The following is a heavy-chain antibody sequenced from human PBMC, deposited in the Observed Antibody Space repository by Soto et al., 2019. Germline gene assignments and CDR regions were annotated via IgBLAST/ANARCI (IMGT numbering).Heavy chain of an antibody. D-gene: IGHD2-2*01. Sequence: PGGSLRLSCAASGFTFSSYSMNWVRQAPGKGLEWVSSISSSSSYIYYADSVKGRFTISRDNAKNSLYLQMNSLRAEDTAVYYCARWKYCGSTRCPGVDYYYGMDVWGQGTTVTVSS. CDR1: GFTFSSYS. J-gene: IGHJ6*02. CDR2: ISSSSSYI. CDR3: ARWKYCGSTRCPGVDYYYGMDV. V-gene: IGHV3-21*01.